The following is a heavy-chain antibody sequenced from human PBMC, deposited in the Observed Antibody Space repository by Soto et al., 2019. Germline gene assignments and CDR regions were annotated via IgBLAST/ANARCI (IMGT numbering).Heavy chain of an antibody. J-gene: IGHJ4*02. V-gene: IGHV3-23*01. CDR2: ISATGDST. D-gene: IGHD6-13*01. CDR1: GFTCNSYA. Sequence: EVQLLESGGGLVQPGESLRLSCAASGFTCNSYAMSWVRQAPGKGLEWVSAISATGDSTYYSDSVKGRFTISRDNSKNTLSLQMNSLSAEDTALYYCAKRGARGSSWPFDFWGQGTLVTVSS. CDR3: AKRGARGSSWPFDF.